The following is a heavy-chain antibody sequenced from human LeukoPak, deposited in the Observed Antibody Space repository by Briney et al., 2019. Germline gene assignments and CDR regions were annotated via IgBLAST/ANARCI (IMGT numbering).Heavy chain of an antibody. CDR1: GGTFNNYA. V-gene: IGHV1-69*01. Sequence: SVKVSCKASGGTFNNYAISWVRQAPGQGLEWMGGIIPLFGTANYAQKFLGRVIITADESTSTTHMYLSSLKSEDAAVYYCAREWAGYGSGSYYYYWGQGTLVTVSS. D-gene: IGHD3-10*01. CDR3: AREWAGYGSGSYYYY. CDR2: IIPLFGTA. J-gene: IGHJ4*02.